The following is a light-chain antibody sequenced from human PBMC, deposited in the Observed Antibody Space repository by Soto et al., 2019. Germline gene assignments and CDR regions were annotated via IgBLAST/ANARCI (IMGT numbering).Light chain of an antibody. J-gene: IGKJ1*01. CDR2: KAS. Sequence: DIQMTQSPSTLSASVGDRVTITCRASESISSWLAWYQQKPGKAPNRLIYKASNLASGVPSRFSGSGSGTEFTLTISSLQPDDSATYSCQQYNSFSTFGQGTKVEIK. CDR3: QQYNSFST. V-gene: IGKV1-5*03. CDR1: ESISSW.